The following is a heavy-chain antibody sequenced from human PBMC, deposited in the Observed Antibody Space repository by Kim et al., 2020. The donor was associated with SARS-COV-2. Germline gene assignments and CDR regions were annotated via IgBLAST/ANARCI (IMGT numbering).Heavy chain of an antibody. D-gene: IGHD3-10*01. CDR3: AKAPGELLPVDY. CDR1: GFTFDDYA. CDR2: ISWNSGSI. J-gene: IGHJ4*02. Sequence: GGSLRLSCAASGFTFDDYAMHWVRQAPGKGLERVSGISWNSGSIGYADSVKGRFTISRDNAKNSLYLQMNSLRAEDTALYYCAKAPGELLPVDYWGQGTLVTVSS. V-gene: IGHV3-9*01.